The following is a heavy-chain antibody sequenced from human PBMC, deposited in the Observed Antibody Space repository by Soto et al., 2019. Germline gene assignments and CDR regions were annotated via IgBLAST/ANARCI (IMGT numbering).Heavy chain of an antibody. CDR1: GFTVTSYY. CDR2: IYTGGNT. D-gene: IGHD3-10*01. V-gene: IGHV3-53*01. CDR3: ARDYYYGSGNYYRADYYHYGMDV. J-gene: IGHJ6*02. Sequence: LRLSCAASGFTVTSYYMSWARQAPGKGLEWVSLIYTGGNTNYADSVKGRFTISRDNSKNTLYLQMNSLRDEDTAVYYCARDYYYGSGNYYRADYYHYGMDVWGQGTTVTVSS.